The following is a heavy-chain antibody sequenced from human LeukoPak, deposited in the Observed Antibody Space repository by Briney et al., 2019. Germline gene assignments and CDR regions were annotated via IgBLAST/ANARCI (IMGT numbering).Heavy chain of an antibody. Sequence: GGSLRLSCAASGFTFDDYGMRWGRPAPGKGLEWVTGINWNGGSTGYADSVKGRFTISRDNAKNSLYLQMNSLRAEDTALYYCARARSDHPTLSFLHYYYYMDVWGKGTTVTVSS. CDR2: INWNGGST. CDR3: ARARSDHPTLSFLHYYYYMDV. CDR1: GFTFDDYG. J-gene: IGHJ6*03. D-gene: IGHD1-14*01. V-gene: IGHV3-20*04.